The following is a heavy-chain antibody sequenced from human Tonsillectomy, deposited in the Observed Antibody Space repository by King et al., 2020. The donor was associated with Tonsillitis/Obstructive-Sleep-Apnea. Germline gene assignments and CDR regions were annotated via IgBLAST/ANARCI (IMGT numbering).Heavy chain of an antibody. D-gene: IGHD6-6*01. V-gene: IGHV4-59*01. CDR2: VYYSGGT. Sequence: QLPESGPGLLKPSETLSLTCTVSDGSISSNSWSWIRQPPGKGLEWIGRVYYSGGTNYNPSLTSRVTISVDTSKKQFSLKVTSVTAADTAVYYCARVGEGEGSSPRGYYYYYYMDVWGKGTTVTVSS. J-gene: IGHJ6*03. CDR3: ARVGEGEGSSPRGYYYYYYMDV. CDR1: DGSISSNS.